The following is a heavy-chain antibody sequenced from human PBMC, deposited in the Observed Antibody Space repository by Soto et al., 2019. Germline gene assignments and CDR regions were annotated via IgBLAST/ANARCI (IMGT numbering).Heavy chain of an antibody. D-gene: IGHD2-15*01. CDR2: ISWDGADT. Sequence: EVQLVESGGAVVQPGGSLRLSCAASGFTFDDYTMHWVRQAPGKGLEWVSLISWDGADTFYAGSVKGRFTISRDNSKSSLYLQLSSLGTEDTAVYFCAKESGGTFSFDHWGQGILVTVSS. CDR1: GFTFDDYT. J-gene: IGHJ4*02. V-gene: IGHV3-43*01. CDR3: AKESGGTFSFDH.